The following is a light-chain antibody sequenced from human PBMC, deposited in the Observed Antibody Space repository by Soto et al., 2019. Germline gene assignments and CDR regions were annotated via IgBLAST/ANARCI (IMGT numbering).Light chain of an antibody. J-gene: IGLJ2*01. CDR3: SSYTSSTFVF. CDR2: EVT. V-gene: IGLV2-14*01. Sequence: QSALTQPASVSGSPGQSITISCTGSSSDVGAYNYVSWYHHHPGNAPKLLIYEVTGRPSGISNRFSGSKSGNTASLTVSGLQAEDEGDYYCSSYTSSTFVFFGGGTKVTVL. CDR1: SSDVGAYNY.